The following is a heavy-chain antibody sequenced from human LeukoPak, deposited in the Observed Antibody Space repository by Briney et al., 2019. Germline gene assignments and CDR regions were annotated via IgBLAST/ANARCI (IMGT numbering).Heavy chain of an antibody. Sequence: ASVKVSCKASGYTFTSYGISWVRQAPGQGLEWMGWISAYNGNTNYAQKLQGRVTMTTDTSTSTAYMELRSLRSDDTAVYYCARGRYFDWSPSGSHYGMDVWGQGTTVTVSS. D-gene: IGHD3-9*01. CDR1: GYTFTSYG. J-gene: IGHJ6*02. CDR2: ISAYNGNT. V-gene: IGHV1-18*01. CDR3: ARGRYFDWSPSGSHYGMDV.